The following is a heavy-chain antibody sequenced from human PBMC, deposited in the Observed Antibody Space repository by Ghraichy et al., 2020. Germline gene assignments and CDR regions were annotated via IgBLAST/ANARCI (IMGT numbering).Heavy chain of an antibody. D-gene: IGHD1-7*01. J-gene: IGHJ4*02. Sequence: GSLRLSCAASGFSFNDYGMHWVRQTPGKGLEWVAVISYEESNEFYADSVKGRFTISRDSSKNMLYLQMNSLRTEDTAVYYCVKDVIWNYEYRFDLWGQGTQVTVSS. CDR3: VKDVIWNYEYRFDL. CDR1: GFSFNDYG. V-gene: IGHV3-30*18. CDR2: ISYEESNE.